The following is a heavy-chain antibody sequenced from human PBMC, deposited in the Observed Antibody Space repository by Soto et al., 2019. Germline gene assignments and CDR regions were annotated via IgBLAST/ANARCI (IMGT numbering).Heavy chain of an antibody. D-gene: IGHD3-22*01. Sequence: QVQLVESGGGVVQPGRSLRLSCAASGFTFSSYAMHWVRQAPGKGLEWVAVISYDGSNKYYADSVKGRFTISRDKSKNPLYLQMNSLRAEDTAVYYCARDQAMNYYDGSGYYYHGSGFDYWGQGTLVTVSS. V-gene: IGHV3-30-3*01. CDR3: ARDQAMNYYDGSGYYYHGSGFDY. CDR1: GFTFSSYA. J-gene: IGHJ4*02. CDR2: ISYDGSNK.